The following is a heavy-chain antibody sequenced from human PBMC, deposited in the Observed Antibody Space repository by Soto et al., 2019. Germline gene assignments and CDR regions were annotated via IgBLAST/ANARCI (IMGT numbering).Heavy chain of an antibody. D-gene: IGHD1-26*01. J-gene: IGHJ6*02. CDR3: ARHLILRLGSQYYYYGMDV. Sequence: TLSLTCTVSGGSISSGGYYWSWIRQHPGKGLEWIGYIYYRGSTYYNPSLQSRVTISADTSKNQFSLKLSSVTAADTAVYYCARHLILRLGSQYYYYGMDVWGQGTTVTVSS. CDR1: GGSISSGGYY. CDR2: IYYRGST. V-gene: IGHV4-31*03.